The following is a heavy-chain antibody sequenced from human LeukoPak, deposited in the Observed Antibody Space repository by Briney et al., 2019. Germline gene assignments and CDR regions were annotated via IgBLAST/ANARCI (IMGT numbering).Heavy chain of an antibody. J-gene: IGHJ4*02. D-gene: IGHD1-26*01. V-gene: IGHV3-7*01. Sequence: GGSLRLSCAASGFTLSSYWMSWVRQAPGKGLEWVANIKQDGSEKYYVDSVKGRFTISRDNAKNSLYLQMNSLRAEDTAVYYCAREGPGRPIDYWGQGTLVTVSS. CDR2: IKQDGSEK. CDR1: GFTLSSYW. CDR3: AREGPGRPIDY.